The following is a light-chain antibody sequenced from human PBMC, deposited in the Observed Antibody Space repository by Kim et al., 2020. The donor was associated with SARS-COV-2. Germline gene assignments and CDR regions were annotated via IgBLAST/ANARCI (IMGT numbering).Light chain of an antibody. J-gene: IGLJ2*01. Sequence: SYELTQPPSVSVSPGKTASITCSGNKLGNKYACWYQQKPGQSPVLVIYQNTKRPSGIPERFFGSNSGNTATLTISGTQAMDEADYYCQAWDSSTAVFGGG. V-gene: IGLV3-1*01. CDR2: QNT. CDR1: KLGNKY. CDR3: QAWDSSTAV.